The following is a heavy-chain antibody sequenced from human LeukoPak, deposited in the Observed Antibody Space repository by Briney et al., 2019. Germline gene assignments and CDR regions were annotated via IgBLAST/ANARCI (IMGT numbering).Heavy chain of an antibody. CDR1: GFTFSSYG. CDR2: ISGSGGST. V-gene: IGHV3-23*01. Sequence: GGTLRLSCAASGFTFSSYGMSWVRQAPGKGLEWVSAISGSGGSTYYADSVKGRFTISRDNSKNTLYLQMNSLRAEDTAVYYCAKVQGEIWFGESEYYFDYWGQGTLVTVSS. CDR3: AKVQGEIWFGESEYYFDY. J-gene: IGHJ4*02. D-gene: IGHD3-10*01.